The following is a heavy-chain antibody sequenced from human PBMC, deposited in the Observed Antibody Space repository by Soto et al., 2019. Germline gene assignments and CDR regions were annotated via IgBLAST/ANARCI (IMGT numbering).Heavy chain of an antibody. J-gene: IGHJ6*02. CDR3: ARGRYCSGGSCYGDPNYYYGMDV. Sequence: AASVKVSCKASGYTFTGYYMHWVRQAPGQGLEWMGWINPNSGGTNYAQKFQGWVTMTRDTSISTAYMELSRLRSDDTAVYYCARGRYCSGGSCYGDPNYYYGMDVWGQGTTVTVSS. CDR2: INPNSGGT. V-gene: IGHV1-2*04. CDR1: GYTFTGYY. D-gene: IGHD2-15*01.